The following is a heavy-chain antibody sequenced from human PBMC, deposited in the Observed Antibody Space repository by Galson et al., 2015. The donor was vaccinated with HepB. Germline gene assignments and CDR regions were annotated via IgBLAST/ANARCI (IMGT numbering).Heavy chain of an antibody. D-gene: IGHD2-15*01. CDR1: GYTFTSYA. J-gene: IGHJ4*02. CDR3: ARAIGVVVAAPLDY. Sequence: SVKVSCKASGYTFTSYAMHWVRQAPGQRLEWMGWINAGNGNTKYSQKFQGRVTITRDTSASTAYMELSSLRSEDTAVYYCARAIGVVVAAPLDYWGQGTLVTVSS. V-gene: IGHV1-3*01. CDR2: INAGNGNT.